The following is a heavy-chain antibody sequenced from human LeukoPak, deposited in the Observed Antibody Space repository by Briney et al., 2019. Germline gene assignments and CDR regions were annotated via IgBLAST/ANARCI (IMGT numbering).Heavy chain of an antibody. CDR2: INHSGST. V-gene: IGHV4-34*01. J-gene: IGHJ3*02. D-gene: IGHD3-10*01. Sequence: PSGTLSLTCAVYGGSFSGYYWSWIRQPPGKGLEWIGEINHSGSTNYNPSLKSRVTISVDTSKNQFSLKLSSVTAADTAVYYCAREGSYPAFDIWGQGTMVTVSS. CDR3: AREGSYPAFDI. CDR1: GGSFSGYY.